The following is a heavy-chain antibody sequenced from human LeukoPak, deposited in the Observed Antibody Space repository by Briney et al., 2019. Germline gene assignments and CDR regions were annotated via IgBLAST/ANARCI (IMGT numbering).Heavy chain of an antibody. J-gene: IGHJ4*02. CDR1: GFTFSSYA. Sequence: HAGGSLRLSCAASGFTFSSYAMSWVRQAPGKGLEWVSGISGSGGSTYYADSVKGRFTISRDNSKNTLYLQMNSLRAEDTAVFYCARGPYSGSYYRFDYWGQGTLVTVSS. V-gene: IGHV3-23*01. CDR2: ISGSGGST. CDR3: ARGPYSGSYYRFDY. D-gene: IGHD1-26*01.